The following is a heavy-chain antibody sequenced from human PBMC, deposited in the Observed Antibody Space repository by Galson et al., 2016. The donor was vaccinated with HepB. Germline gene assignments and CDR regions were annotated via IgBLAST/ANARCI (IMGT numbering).Heavy chain of an antibody. Sequence: SLRLSCAASGFTFSNYWMNWVRQAPGKGLEWVGNIKYDGSEKYYVDSVEGRFTISRDDAKNSLYLQMNSLRADDTAVYSCAKGRTAAPGYRAFFYSWGQGTLVTVSS. CDR2: IKYDGSEK. CDR3: AKGRTAAPGYRAFFYS. D-gene: IGHD2-15*01. CDR1: GFTFSNYW. V-gene: IGHV3-7*03. J-gene: IGHJ4*02.